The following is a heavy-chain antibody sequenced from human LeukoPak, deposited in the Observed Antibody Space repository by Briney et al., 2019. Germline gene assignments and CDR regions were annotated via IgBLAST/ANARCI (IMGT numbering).Heavy chain of an antibody. V-gene: IGHV1-2*02. CDR2: INPNSGGT. CDR1: GYTFTGYY. D-gene: IGHD5-18*01. CDR3: AREDVDTAMVPAGGHYYYGMDV. Sequence: ASVKVSCKASGYTFTGYYMHWVRQAPGQGLEWMGWINPNSGGTNYAQKFQGRVTMTRDTSTSTVYMELSSLRSEDTAVYYCAREDVDTAMVPAGGHYYYGMDVWGQGTTVTVSS. J-gene: IGHJ6*02.